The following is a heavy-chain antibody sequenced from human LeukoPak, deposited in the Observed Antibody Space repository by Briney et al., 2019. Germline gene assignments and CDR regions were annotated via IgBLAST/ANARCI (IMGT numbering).Heavy chain of an antibody. CDR1: GGSISSYY. CDR3: AIEDDYYGSGFDY. V-gene: IGHV4-59*12. D-gene: IGHD3-10*01. Sequence: SETLSLTCTVSGGSISSYYWSWIRQPPGKGLEWIGYIYYSGSTNYNPSLKSRVTISVDTSKNQFSLKLSSVTAADTAVYYRAIEDDYYGSGFDYWGQGTLVTVSS. J-gene: IGHJ4*02. CDR2: IYYSGST.